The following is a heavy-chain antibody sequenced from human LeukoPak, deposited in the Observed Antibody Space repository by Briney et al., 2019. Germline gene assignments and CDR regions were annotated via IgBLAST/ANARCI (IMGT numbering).Heavy chain of an antibody. CDR3: ARQPHIVVVPAAITLDAFDI. CDR2: IYYSGST. CDR1: GGSISSSSYY. Sequence: SETLSLTCTVSGGSISSSSYYWGWIRQPPGKGLEWIGSIYYSGSTYYNPSLKSRVTISVDTSKNQFSLKLSTVTAADTAVYYCARQPHIVVVPAAITLDAFDIWGQGTMVTVSS. V-gene: IGHV4-39*01. J-gene: IGHJ3*02. D-gene: IGHD2-2*01.